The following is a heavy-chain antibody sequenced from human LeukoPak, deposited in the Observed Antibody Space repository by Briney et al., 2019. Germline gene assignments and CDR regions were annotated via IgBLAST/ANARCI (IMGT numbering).Heavy chain of an antibody. CDR1: GFKLGYSW. D-gene: IGHD3-3*02. CDR3: ARDHFTYHYYYMDV. CDR2: IKQDGSEK. Sequence: GSLRLFFGASGFKLGYSWVSWVRQAPGKGVEWGARIKQDGSEKYYVGSVKGRFTISRDNAKSSLYLHMNSLRAEDTAAYYRARDHFTYHYYYMDVWGKGTTVVVSS. J-gene: IGHJ6*03. V-gene: IGHV3-7*01.